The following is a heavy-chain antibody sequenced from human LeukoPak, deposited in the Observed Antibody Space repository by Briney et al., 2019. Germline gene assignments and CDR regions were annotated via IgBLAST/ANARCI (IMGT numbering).Heavy chain of an antibody. J-gene: IGHJ3*02. Sequence: GASVKVSCKVSGYTLTELSMHWVRQAPGKGLEWMGGFDPEDGETIYAQKFQGRVTMTEDTSTDTAYMELSRLRSDDTAVYYCARGMKQTAMVPYDAFDIWGQGTMVTVSS. CDR3: ARGMKQTAMVPYDAFDI. CDR1: GYTLTELS. D-gene: IGHD5-18*01. CDR2: FDPEDGET. V-gene: IGHV1-24*01.